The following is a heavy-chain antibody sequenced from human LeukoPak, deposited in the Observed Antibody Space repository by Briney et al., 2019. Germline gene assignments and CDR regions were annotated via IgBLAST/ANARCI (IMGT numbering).Heavy chain of an antibody. J-gene: IGHJ4*02. D-gene: IGHD4-17*01. CDR1: GGTFSIYA. CDR3: ARVLDYGDYLLPDY. Sequence: EASVKVSCKASGGTFSIYAISWVRQAPGQGLEWMGRIIPILGIANYAQKFQGRVTITADKSTSTAYMELSSLRSEDTAVYYCARVLDYGDYLLPDYWGQGTLVTVSS. CDR2: IIPILGIA. V-gene: IGHV1-69*04.